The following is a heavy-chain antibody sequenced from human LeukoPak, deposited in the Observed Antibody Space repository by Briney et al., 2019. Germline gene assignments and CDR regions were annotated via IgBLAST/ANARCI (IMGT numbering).Heavy chain of an antibody. J-gene: IGHJ4*02. Sequence: ASVKVSCKGSGYTFTSYATNWVRQAPGQGLEWMGWISAYNGNTNYARKLQGRVTMTTDTSTSTAYMELRSLRSDDTAVYYCARVSGSYPLYFDYWGQGTLVTVSS. CDR1: GYTFTSYA. CDR2: ISAYNGNT. V-gene: IGHV1-18*01. D-gene: IGHD1-26*01. CDR3: ARVSGSYPLYFDY.